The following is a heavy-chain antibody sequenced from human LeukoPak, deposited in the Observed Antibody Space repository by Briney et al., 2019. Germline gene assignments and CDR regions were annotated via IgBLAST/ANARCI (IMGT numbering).Heavy chain of an antibody. D-gene: IGHD4/OR15-4a*01. Sequence: GGSLRLSCAASGFTFSSYSMNWVRQAPGKGLEWVSYISSSTNTIYYADSVKGRFTISRDNAKNSLFLQMNSLRDEDTAVYYCARGGHGANDDAFDIWGQGTMVTVSS. V-gene: IGHV3-48*02. CDR1: GFTFSSYS. CDR3: ARGGHGANDDAFDI. J-gene: IGHJ3*02. CDR2: ISSSTNTI.